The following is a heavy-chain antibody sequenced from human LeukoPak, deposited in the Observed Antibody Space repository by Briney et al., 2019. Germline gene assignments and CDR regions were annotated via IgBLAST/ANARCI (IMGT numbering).Heavy chain of an antibody. CDR1: GFTFSSYA. CDR3: AKARLPDIVATHDALYFDY. D-gene: IGHD5-12*01. V-gene: IGHV3-23*01. CDR2: ISGSGGST. J-gene: IGHJ4*02. Sequence: GGSLRLSCAASGFTFSSYAVSWVRQAPGKGLEWVSAISGSGGSTYYADSVKGRFTISRDNSKNTLYLQMNSLRAEDTAVYYCAKARLPDIVATHDALYFDYWGQGTLVTVSS.